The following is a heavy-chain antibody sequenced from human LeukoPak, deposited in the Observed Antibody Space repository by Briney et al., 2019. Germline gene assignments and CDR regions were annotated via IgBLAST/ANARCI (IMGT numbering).Heavy chain of an antibody. CDR2: IYTSGST. CDR3: ARGGIAAHYYYYMDV. Sequence: SETLSLTCTVSGGSISSGSYYWSWIRQPAGKGLEWIGRIYTSGSTNYNPSLKSRVTISVDTSKNQFSLKLSSVTAADTAVYYCARGGIAAHYYYYMDVWGKGTTVTVSS. V-gene: IGHV4-61*02. D-gene: IGHD6-13*01. J-gene: IGHJ6*03. CDR1: GGSISSGSYY.